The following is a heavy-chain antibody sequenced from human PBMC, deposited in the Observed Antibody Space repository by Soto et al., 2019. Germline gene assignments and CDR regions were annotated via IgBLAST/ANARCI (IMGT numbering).Heavy chain of an antibody. CDR1: AFTFSNAW. CDR3: TTNYGDPRRYYYYYGMDV. J-gene: IGHJ6*02. CDR2: IKSKSDGGAT. V-gene: IGHV3-15*01. Sequence: LRLSCAVSAFTFSNAWMNWVRQAPGKGLEWVGRIKSKSDGGATDYAAHVKGRFTISRDDSKNTIYLQMNSLRMEDTALYYCTTNYGDPRRYYYYYGMDVWGQGTTVTVSS. D-gene: IGHD4-17*01.